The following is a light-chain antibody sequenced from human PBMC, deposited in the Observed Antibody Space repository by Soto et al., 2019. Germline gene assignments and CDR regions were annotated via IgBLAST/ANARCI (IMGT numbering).Light chain of an antibody. J-gene: IGKJ4*01. CDR1: QSFGIN. CDR3: QQRSNFLT. V-gene: IGKV3-11*01. Sequence: IVMTQSPATLSVSPGERATLSCRASQSFGINLALYQQKPGQAPRLLIYDASNRATGIPARFSGSGSGTDFTLTISSLEPEDFAVYYCQQRSNFLTFGGGTKVDIK. CDR2: DAS.